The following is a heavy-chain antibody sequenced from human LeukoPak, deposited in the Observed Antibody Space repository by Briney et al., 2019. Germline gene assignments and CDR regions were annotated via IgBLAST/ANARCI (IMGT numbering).Heavy chain of an antibody. CDR2: INHSGST. V-gene: IGHV4-34*01. J-gene: IGHJ4*02. CDR3: ARVMRRVSSGYYDY. Sequence: SETLSLTCAVYGGSFSGYCWSWIRQPPGKGLEWIGEINHSGSTNYNPSLKSRVTISVDTSKNRFSLKLSSVTAADTAVYYCARVMRRVSSGYYDYWGQGTLVTVSS. CDR1: GGSFSGYC. D-gene: IGHD3-22*01.